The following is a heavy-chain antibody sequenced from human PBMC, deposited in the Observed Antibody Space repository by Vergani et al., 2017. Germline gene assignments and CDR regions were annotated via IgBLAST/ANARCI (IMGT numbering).Heavy chain of an antibody. Sequence: EVQLLESGGDLVQPGGSLRLSCAASGFTFNHYAMNWVRQAPGKGLEWVSGISGSGGSTYYAGSVKGRFTISRDSSKNTLYLQMNSLSAGDTAVYYCAKANPRNSGYDYLYYYHAMDVWCHGTTVTVSS. J-gene: IGHJ6*02. V-gene: IGHV3-23*01. CDR3: AKANPRNSGYDYLYYYHAMDV. D-gene: IGHD5-12*01. CDR2: ISGSGGST. CDR1: GFTFNHYA.